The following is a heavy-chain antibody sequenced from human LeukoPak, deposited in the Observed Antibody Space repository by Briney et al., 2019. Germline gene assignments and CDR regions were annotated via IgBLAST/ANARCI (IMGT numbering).Heavy chain of an antibody. V-gene: IGHV3-72*01. D-gene: IGHD2-15*01. J-gene: IGHJ3*02. Sequence: GGSLRLSCAVSGFTFSDHRMDWVRQVQGKGLQWVGRSTDKLYSYTTGYAASVKGRFTISRADSENSLYLQMNSLKTEDTAVYYCVRAGGTRGYDIWGQGTMVTVSS. CDR3: VRAGGTRGYDI. CDR2: STDKLYSYTT. CDR1: GFTFSDHR.